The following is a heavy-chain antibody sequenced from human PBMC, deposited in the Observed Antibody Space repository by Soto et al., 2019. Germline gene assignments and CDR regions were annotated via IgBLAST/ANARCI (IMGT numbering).Heavy chain of an antibody. CDR3: VRERQFVRDFYYGMDV. Sequence: EVHLVDSGGGLVKPGGSLRLSCAASGFTFNTYSMTWVRQAPGQGLEWVSSISNTGAHIYYADSVRGRFTISRDNAKNSPYLQMNSLTAEDTAVYYCVRERQFVRDFYYGMDVWDRGTTVTVSS. V-gene: IGHV3-21*01. CDR1: GFTFNTYS. CDR2: ISNTGAHI. D-gene: IGHD6-6*01. J-gene: IGHJ6*02.